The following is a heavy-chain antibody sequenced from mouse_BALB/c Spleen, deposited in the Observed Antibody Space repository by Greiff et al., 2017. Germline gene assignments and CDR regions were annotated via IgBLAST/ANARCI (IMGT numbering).Heavy chain of an antibody. D-gene: IGHD1-1*01. J-gene: IGHJ4*01. CDR1: GFNIKDTY. CDR2: IDPANGNT. CDR3: ASPITTVVEGPYAMDY. V-gene: IGHV14-3*02. Sequence: EVMLVESGAELVKPGASVKLSCTASGFNIKDTYMHWVKQRPEQGLEWIGRIDPANGNTKYDPKFQGKATITADTSSNTAYLQLSSLTSEDTAVYYCASPITTVVEGPYAMDYWGQGTSVTVSA.